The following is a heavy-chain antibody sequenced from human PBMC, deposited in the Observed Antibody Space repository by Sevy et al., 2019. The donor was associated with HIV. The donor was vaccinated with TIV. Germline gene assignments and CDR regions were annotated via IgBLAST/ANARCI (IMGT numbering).Heavy chain of an antibody. CDR3: ARAVAVDPRGGYYYYYYGMDV. Sequence: ASVKVSCKASGYTFTSYDINWVRQATGQGLEWMGWMNPNSGNTGYAQKFQGRVTITRNTSISTAYMELSSLRSEDTAVDYCARAVAVDPRGGYYYYYYGMDVWGQGTTVTVSS. D-gene: IGHD6-19*01. CDR2: MNPNSGNT. J-gene: IGHJ6*02. CDR1: GYTFTSYD. V-gene: IGHV1-8*03.